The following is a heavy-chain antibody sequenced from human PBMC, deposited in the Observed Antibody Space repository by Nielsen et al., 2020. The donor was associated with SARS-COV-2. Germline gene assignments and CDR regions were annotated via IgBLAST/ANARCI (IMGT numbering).Heavy chain of an antibody. Sequence: SETLSLTCTVSGGSISSGGYYWSWIRQHPGEGLEWIGYIYYSGSTYYNPSLKSRVTISVDTSKNQFSLKLSSVTAADTAVYYCAGIEYEGYYYYYYYMDVWGKGTTVTVSS. V-gene: IGHV4-31*03. CDR2: IYYSGST. J-gene: IGHJ6*03. CDR1: GGSISSGGYY. D-gene: IGHD6-6*01. CDR3: AGIEYEGYYYYYYYMDV.